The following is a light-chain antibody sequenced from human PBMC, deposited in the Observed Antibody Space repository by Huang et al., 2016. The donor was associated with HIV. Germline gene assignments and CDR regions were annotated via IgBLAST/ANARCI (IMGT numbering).Light chain of an antibody. J-gene: IGKJ4*01. CDR1: QGIGNH. Sequence: DIQMTQSPSAMSASVGDRVNITCRASQGIGNHLAWFQQKPGKVPKRLIYGASSLQSGVPSRFSGSGYGTEFTLTISSLQPEDFATYYCLQHNSYPLTFGGGTKVEIK. CDR3: LQHNSYPLT. CDR2: GAS. V-gene: IGKV1-17*03.